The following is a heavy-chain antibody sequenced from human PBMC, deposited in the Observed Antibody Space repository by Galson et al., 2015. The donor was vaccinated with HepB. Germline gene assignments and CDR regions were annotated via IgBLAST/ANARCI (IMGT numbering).Heavy chain of an antibody. Sequence: SCKASGYTFTSYDINWVRQATGQGLEWMGWMNPNSGNTGYAQKFQGRVTMTRNTSISTAYMELSSLRSEDTAVYYCARGGDIVVLADLAWFDPWGQGTLVTVSS. CDR3: ARGGDIVVLADLAWFDP. V-gene: IGHV1-8*01. CDR2: MNPNSGNT. D-gene: IGHD2-2*01. CDR1: GYTFTSYD. J-gene: IGHJ5*02.